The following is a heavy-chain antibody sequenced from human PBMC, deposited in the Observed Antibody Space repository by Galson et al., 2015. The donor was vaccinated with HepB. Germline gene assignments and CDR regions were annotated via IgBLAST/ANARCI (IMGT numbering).Heavy chain of an antibody. Sequence: ALILSCAASGFTFGSNGMHWVGQAPRDGREWVAVISYDGSHKYYADSVKGRFTISRDNSKNNQYLHMNSLGAEDTALYYCARERGGYSGYDLWASVFYHYGMDVWGQGTTVTVSS. J-gene: IGHJ6*02. V-gene: IGHV3-30*03. CDR2: ISYDGSHK. D-gene: IGHD5-12*01. CDR1: GFTFGSNG. CDR3: ARERGGYSGYDLWASVFYHYGMDV.